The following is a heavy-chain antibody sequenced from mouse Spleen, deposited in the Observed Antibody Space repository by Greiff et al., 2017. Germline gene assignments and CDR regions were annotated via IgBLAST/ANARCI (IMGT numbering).Heavy chain of an antibody. Sequence: VQLQQPGAELVKPGASVKLSCKASGYTFTSYWMHWVKQRPGQGLEWIGMIHPNSGSTNYNEKFKSKATLTVDKSSSTAYMQLSSLTSEDSAVYYCERGLVITTVVAPFAYWGQGTLVTVSA. J-gene: IGHJ3*01. CDR1: GYTFTSYW. CDR3: ERGLVITTVVAPFAY. V-gene: IGHV1-64*01. D-gene: IGHD1-1*01. CDR2: IHPNSGST.